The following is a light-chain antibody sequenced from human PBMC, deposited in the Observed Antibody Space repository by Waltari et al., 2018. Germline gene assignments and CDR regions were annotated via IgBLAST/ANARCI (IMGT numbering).Light chain of an antibody. Sequence: EIVFTKSPATLSLSPGERATLSCRASQSVNNYLAWYQQKPGQAPSLLIYDASNRATGIPARFSGSGSGTDFTLTISSLEPEDFAVYYCQQRSNWPLTFGGGTKVEIK. CDR2: DAS. J-gene: IGKJ4*01. V-gene: IGKV3-11*01. CDR3: QQRSNWPLT. CDR1: QSVNNY.